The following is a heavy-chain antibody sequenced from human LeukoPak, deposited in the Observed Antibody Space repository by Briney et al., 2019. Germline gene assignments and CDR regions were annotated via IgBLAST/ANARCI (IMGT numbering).Heavy chain of an antibody. V-gene: IGHV3-23*01. CDR1: GFTFDDYG. Sequence: GGSLRLSCAASGFTFDDYGMSWVRQAPGRGLEWVSAISGSGGSTYYADSVKGRFTISRDSSKNTLYLQMNSLRAEDTAVYYCAKDLYYYAYWGQGTLVTVSS. CDR3: AKDLYYYAY. CDR2: ISGSGGST. D-gene: IGHD2-8*01. J-gene: IGHJ4*02.